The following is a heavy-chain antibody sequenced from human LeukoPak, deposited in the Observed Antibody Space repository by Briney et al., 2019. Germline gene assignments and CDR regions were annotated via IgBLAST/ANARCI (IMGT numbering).Heavy chain of an antibody. J-gene: IGHJ6*03. CDR1: GGSLSGYY. Sequence: SETLSLTCGVYGGSLSGYYWSWIRQPPGKGLEWIGEINRSGSTNYNPSLKSRVTISVDTSKNQFSLKLSSVTAADTAVYYCARSRYYGSGSYYNALFYYYYYMDVWGKGTTVTVSS. CDR2: INRSGST. D-gene: IGHD3-10*01. CDR3: ARSRYYGSGSYYNALFYYYYYMDV. V-gene: IGHV4-34*01.